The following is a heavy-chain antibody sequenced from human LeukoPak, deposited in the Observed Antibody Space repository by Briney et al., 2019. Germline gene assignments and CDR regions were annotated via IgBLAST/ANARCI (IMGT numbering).Heavy chain of an antibody. J-gene: IGHJ4*02. V-gene: IGHV4-34*01. Sequence: PSETLYLTCAVYGGSFSGYYWSWIRQPPGKGLEWIGEINHSGSTNYNPSLKSRVTISVDTSKNQFSLKLSSVTAADTAVYYCARTPSLTQNYYDSSGYYPFDYWGQGTLVTVSS. CDR1: GGSFSGYY. D-gene: IGHD3-22*01. CDR3: ARTPSLTQNYYDSSGYYPFDY. CDR2: INHSGST.